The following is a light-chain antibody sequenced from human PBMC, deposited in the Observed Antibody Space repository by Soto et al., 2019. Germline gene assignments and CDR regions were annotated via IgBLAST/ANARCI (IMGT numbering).Light chain of an antibody. J-gene: IGKJ5*01. CDR2: GAS. Sequence: EIVLTQSPCTLSLSPGERATLSCRASQSVTSGYLAWYQQKPGQAPRLLIYGASSRATGIPDRFSGSGSGTDFTLTISRLEPEDFAVYYCQQRSNWPITFGQGTRLEIK. CDR1: QSVTSGY. CDR3: QQRSNWPIT. V-gene: IGKV3D-20*02.